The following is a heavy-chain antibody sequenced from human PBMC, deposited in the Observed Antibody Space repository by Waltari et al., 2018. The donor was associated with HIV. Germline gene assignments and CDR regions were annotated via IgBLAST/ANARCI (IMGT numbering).Heavy chain of an antibody. D-gene: IGHD6-13*01. CDR1: GFPFSNYW. CDR3: ARDLYSRNGDDY. V-gene: IGHV3-74*01. Sequence: EVQLVESGGGLVQPGGSLRLSCAASGFPFSNYWMHWVGQAPGKGLVWVSRINSDGSSTNYAGSVKGRFTVSRDNAKNTLYLQMNSLRAEDTAVYYCARDLYSRNGDDYWGQGTLVTVSS. J-gene: IGHJ4*02. CDR2: INSDGSST.